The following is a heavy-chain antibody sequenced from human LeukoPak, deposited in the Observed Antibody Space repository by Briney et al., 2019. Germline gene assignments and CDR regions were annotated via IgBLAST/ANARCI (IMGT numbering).Heavy chain of an antibody. D-gene: IGHD4-17*01. Sequence: ASVKVSCKASGYTFTSYAMHWVRQAPGQRLEWMGWINAGSGNTKYSQKFQGRVTITRDTSASTAYMELSSLRSEDTAVYYCARGYGDYPSPYYYYGMDVWGQGTTATVSS. CDR1: GYTFTSYA. V-gene: IGHV1-3*01. CDR2: INAGSGNT. J-gene: IGHJ6*02. CDR3: ARGYGDYPSPYYYYGMDV.